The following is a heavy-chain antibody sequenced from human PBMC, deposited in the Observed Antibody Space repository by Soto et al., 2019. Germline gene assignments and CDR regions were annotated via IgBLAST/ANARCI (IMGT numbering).Heavy chain of an antibody. J-gene: IGHJ4*02. V-gene: IGHV3-11*01. CDR2: ISTRGSTI. CDR1: GFTFSDYY. CDR3: ARVSPPPDY. Sequence: QVQLVVSGGGLVKPGGSLGLSCAASGFTFSDYYMSWFRQAPGKGLEWVSYISTRGSTINYADSAKGRFTISRDNAKNSLYLQINSLRAEDTAVYYCARVSPPPDYWGQGTLVTVSS.